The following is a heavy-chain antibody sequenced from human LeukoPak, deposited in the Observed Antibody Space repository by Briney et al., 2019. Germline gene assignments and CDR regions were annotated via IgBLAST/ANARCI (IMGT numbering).Heavy chain of an antibody. D-gene: IGHD5-18*01. Sequence: GGSLRLSCAASGFTFTSYTMNWVRQTPGKGLEWVACISRSSSYIYYADSVKGRFTISRDNAKNSLYLQMNSLRAEDTAVYYCANQIGYSYGYQEYYYGMDVWGQGTTVTVSS. CDR2: ISRSSSYI. CDR3: ANQIGYSYGYQEYYYGMDV. J-gene: IGHJ6*02. CDR1: GFTFTSYT. V-gene: IGHV3-21*01.